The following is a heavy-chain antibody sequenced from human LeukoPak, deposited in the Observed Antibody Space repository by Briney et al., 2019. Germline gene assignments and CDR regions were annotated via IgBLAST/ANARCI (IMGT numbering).Heavy chain of an antibody. Sequence: GGSLRLSCAAAGFTFSSYEMNWVRQAPGKGLEWVSYISSGGSTIYYADSVKGRFTISRDNAKNSLYLQMNSLRAEDTAVYYCARGVGYSGYVDYWGQGTLVTVSS. CDR2: ISSGGSTI. CDR3: ARGVGYSGYVDY. CDR1: GFTFSSYE. J-gene: IGHJ4*02. D-gene: IGHD5-12*01. V-gene: IGHV3-48*03.